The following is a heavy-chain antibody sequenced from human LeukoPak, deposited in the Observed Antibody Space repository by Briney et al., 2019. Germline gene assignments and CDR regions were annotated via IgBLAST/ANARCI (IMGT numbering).Heavy chain of an antibody. Sequence: ASVKVSCKASGYSFTKYGVTWVRQAPGQGLEWMGWVSGENVNTNYAQKVQGRVTITTDASTSTAYMELRSLTSDDTAVYYCARQDGLQIVRGIYSVFDYWGQGTLVAVSS. CDR3: ARQDGLQIVRGIYSVFDY. D-gene: IGHD1-26*01. CDR1: GYSFTKYG. V-gene: IGHV1-18*01. J-gene: IGHJ4*02. CDR2: VSGENVNT.